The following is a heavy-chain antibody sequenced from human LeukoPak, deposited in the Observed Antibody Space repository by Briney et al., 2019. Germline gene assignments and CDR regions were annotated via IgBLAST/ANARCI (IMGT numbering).Heavy chain of an antibody. CDR2: ISYDGSNK. V-gene: IGHV3-30*18. CDR3: AKLIAGYCTSTSCYNGGMDV. D-gene: IGHD2-2*02. J-gene: IGHJ6*02. Sequence: PGRSLRLSCAASGFTFSGYGMHWVRQAPGKGLEWMAIISYDGSNKYYADSVKGRFTISRDNSKNTLYLQMNSLRPEDTAVYYCAKLIAGYCTSTSCYNGGMDVWGQGTTVTVSS. CDR1: GFTFSGYG.